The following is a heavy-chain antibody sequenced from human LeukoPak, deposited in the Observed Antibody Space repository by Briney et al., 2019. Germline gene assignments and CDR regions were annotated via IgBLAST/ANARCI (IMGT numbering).Heavy chain of an antibody. CDR1: GFTFSSYW. J-gene: IGHJ4*02. V-gene: IGHV3-7*01. CDR2: IKPDGSDQ. D-gene: IGHD3-22*01. Sequence: GGSLRLSCAASGFTFSSYWMCWVRQAPGKGLEWVANIKPDGSDQYYVDSVKGRFTISRDNAKKSLYLQMNSLRAKDTAVYHCAREGRESSGYDYWGQGTLVTVSS. CDR3: AREGRESSGYDY.